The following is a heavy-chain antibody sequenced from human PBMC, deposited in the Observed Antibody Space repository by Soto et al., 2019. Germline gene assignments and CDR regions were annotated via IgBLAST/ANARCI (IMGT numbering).Heavy chain of an antibody. Sequence: QVQLVESGGGVVQPGRSLRLSCAASGFTFSNYGMHWVRQAPGKGLEWVAVISYDGTNKHYADSVKGRFTISRDNSKNTVYLQMDSLRIDDAALYYCAKDDLHVKGASRTTVTGPVGDYWGQGALVTVSS. CDR3: AKDDLHVKGASRTTVTGPVGDY. J-gene: IGHJ4*02. V-gene: IGHV3-30*18. CDR2: ISYDGTNK. CDR1: GFTFSNYG. D-gene: IGHD6-19*01.